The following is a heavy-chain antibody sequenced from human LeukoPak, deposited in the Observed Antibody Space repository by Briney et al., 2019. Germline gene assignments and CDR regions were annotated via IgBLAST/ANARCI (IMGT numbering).Heavy chain of an antibody. CDR3: ARRQPWVVGAHFDY. CDR1: GGSFSGYY. J-gene: IGHJ4*02. V-gene: IGHV4-34*01. D-gene: IGHD1-26*01. Sequence: PSETLSLTCAVYGGSFSGYYWSWIRQPPGKGLEWIGEINHSGSTNYNPSLKSRVIISVDTSKNQFSLKLSSVTAADTAVYYCARRQPWVVGAHFDYWGQGTLVTVSS. CDR2: INHSGST.